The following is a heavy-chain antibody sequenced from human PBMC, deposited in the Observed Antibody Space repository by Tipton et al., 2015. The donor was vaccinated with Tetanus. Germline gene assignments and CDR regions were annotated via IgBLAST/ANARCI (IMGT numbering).Heavy chain of an antibody. Sequence: SGGSITSDNHYWSWIRQPPGKGLECIGYISHSGRTYYNPSLNSRVTISLDRSKNQFSLKLTSVTAADTAVYYCARGGGNTMFRGGEFVHSYYYQGMDVWGQGTTVTVSS. CDR3: ARGGGNTMFRGGEFVHSYYYQGMDV. J-gene: IGHJ6*02. V-gene: IGHV4-30-2*01. D-gene: IGHD3-10*01. CDR2: ISHSGRT. CDR1: GGSITSDNHY.